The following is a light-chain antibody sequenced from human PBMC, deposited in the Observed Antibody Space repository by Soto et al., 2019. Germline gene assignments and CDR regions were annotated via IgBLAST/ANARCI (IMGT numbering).Light chain of an antibody. CDR1: QSVSSY. V-gene: IGKV3-11*01. J-gene: IGKJ1*01. CDR3: QKRSNWPPT. Sequence: EIVLTQSPATLSLSPGERATLSCRASQSVSSYLAWYQQKPGQAPRLLIYDASNRATGIPARFSGSGSGTDFTLNISSLEPEDFAVYYCQKRSNWPPTFGQVTKVDIK. CDR2: DAS.